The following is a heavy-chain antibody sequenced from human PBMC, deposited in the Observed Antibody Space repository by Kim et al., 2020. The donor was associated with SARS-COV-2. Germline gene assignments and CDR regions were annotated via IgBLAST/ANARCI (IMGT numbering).Heavy chain of an antibody. CDR1: GFTFSSYA. V-gene: IGHV3-23*03. CDR2: IYSGGSST. Sequence: GGSLRLSCAASGFTFSSYAMSWVRQAPGKGLEWVSVIYSGGSSTYYADSVKGRFTISRDNSKNTLYLQMNSLRAEDTAVYYCAKALYDSGYFYYWGQGTLVTVSS. CDR3: AKALYDSGYFYY. D-gene: IGHD3-22*01. J-gene: IGHJ4*02.